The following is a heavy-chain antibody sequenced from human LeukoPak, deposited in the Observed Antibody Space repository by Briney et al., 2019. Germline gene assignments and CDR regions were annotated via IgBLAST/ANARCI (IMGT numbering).Heavy chain of an antibody. J-gene: IGHJ5*02. CDR3: AKSGVSGSGSYPNWFDP. CDR2: ISWNSGSI. D-gene: IGHD3-10*01. CDR1: GFTFDDYA. Sequence: GRSLRLSCAASGFTFDDYAMHWVRQAPGKGLEWVSGISWNSGSIGYADSVKGRFTISRDNAKNSLYLQMNSLRAEDTALYYCAKSGVSGSGSYPNWFDPWGQGTLVTVSS. V-gene: IGHV3-9*01.